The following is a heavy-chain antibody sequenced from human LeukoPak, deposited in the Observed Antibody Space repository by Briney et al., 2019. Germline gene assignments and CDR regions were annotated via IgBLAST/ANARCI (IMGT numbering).Heavy chain of an antibody. V-gene: IGHV3-30*03. CDR3: ARERGSSSWMTFDY. CDR1: GFTFSSYG. Sequence: GRSLRLSCAASGFTFSSYGMHWVRQAPGKGLEWVAVISYDGSNKYYADSVKGRFTISRDNSKNSLYLQMNSLRAEDTAVYYCARERGSSSWMTFDYWGQGTLVTVSS. J-gene: IGHJ4*02. CDR2: ISYDGSNK. D-gene: IGHD6-13*01.